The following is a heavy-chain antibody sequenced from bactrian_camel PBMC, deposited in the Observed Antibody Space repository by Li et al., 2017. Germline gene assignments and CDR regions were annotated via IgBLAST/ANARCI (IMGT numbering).Heavy chain of an antibody. D-gene: IGHD2*01. CDR1: EYEYSSTC. Sequence: HVQLVESGGGSVQAGESLKLSCRYEYEYSSTCMGWYRQAPGKVREGVASIYAAGGSTFYVDSVKGRFTISKDDAKSTLYLQMDSLKPEDSAMYYCAADQMARADWLRLTDMEYNYWGQGTQVTVS. CDR2: IYAAGGST. J-gene: IGHJ4*01. V-gene: IGHV3S54*01. CDR3: AADQMARADWLRLTDMEYNY.